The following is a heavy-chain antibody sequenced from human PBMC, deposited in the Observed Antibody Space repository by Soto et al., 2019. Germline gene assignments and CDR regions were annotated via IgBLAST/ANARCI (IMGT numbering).Heavy chain of an antibody. CDR3: AGRYGHAFDI. CDR2: IYYSGST. J-gene: IGHJ3*02. D-gene: IGHD4-17*01. Sequence: QVQLQESGPGLVKPSETLSLTCTVSGGSISSYYWSWIRQPPGKGLEWIGYIYYSGSTNYNPPLTSRVTISVGTSKNQFSLKLSFVTAADTAVYYCAGRYGHAFDIWGQGTMVTVSS. V-gene: IGHV4-59*08. CDR1: GGSISSYY.